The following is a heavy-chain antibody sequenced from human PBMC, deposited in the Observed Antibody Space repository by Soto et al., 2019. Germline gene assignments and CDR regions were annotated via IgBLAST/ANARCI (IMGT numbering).Heavy chain of an antibody. CDR3: ASGSEDYGDYERSDDAFDI. V-gene: IGHV4-39*01. CDR2: IYYSGST. Sequence: SETLSLTCTVSGGSISSSSYYWGWIRQPPGKGLEWIGSIYYSGSTYYNPSLKSRVTISVDTSKNQFSLKLSSVTAADTAVYYCASGSEDYGDYERSDDAFDIWGQGTMVTVSS. J-gene: IGHJ3*02. D-gene: IGHD4-17*01. CDR1: GGSISSSSYY.